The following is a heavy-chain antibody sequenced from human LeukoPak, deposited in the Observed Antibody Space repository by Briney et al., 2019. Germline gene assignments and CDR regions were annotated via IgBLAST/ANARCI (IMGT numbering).Heavy chain of an antibody. Sequence: GGSLRLSCAASGFTVSTNYMTWVRQAPGEGLEWVSVIYSDGSTYYADSVKGRFTISRDNSKDTLYLQMNSLRGDDTAIYYCAALPFYWGQGTLVTVSS. CDR2: IYSDGST. CDR3: AALPFY. CDR1: GFTVSTNY. V-gene: IGHV3-66*02. D-gene: IGHD1-26*01. J-gene: IGHJ4*02.